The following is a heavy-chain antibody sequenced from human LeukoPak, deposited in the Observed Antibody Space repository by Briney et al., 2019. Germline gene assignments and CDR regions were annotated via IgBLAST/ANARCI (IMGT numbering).Heavy chain of an antibody. CDR1: GFTFSSYA. CDR2: IRGSYDTT. D-gene: IGHD6-13*01. V-gene: IGHV3-23*01. CDR3: AKDTGPAAGITADY. Sequence: PGGSLRLSCAASGFTFSSYAMTWVRQAPGKGLEWVSTIRGSYDTTYYADSVKGGFTISRDNSKNTLYLQMNSLRAEDTAIYYCAKDTGPAAGITADYWGQGTLVTVSS. J-gene: IGHJ4*02.